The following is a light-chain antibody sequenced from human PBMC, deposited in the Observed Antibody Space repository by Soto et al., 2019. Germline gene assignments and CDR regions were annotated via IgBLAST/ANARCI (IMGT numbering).Light chain of an antibody. CDR2: GIS. J-gene: IGKJ2*01. CDR3: QQYGASPCV. V-gene: IGKV3-20*01. Sequence: EIVVTQSPDTLSLSPGESTTLYCRTSHNVVENYFAWYQQKPGQPPRPLIYGISARAPGIPDSFSGSGSGTEFTLTITRLEPEDFAVFYCQQYGASPCVFGQGKRLEIK. CDR1: HNVVENY.